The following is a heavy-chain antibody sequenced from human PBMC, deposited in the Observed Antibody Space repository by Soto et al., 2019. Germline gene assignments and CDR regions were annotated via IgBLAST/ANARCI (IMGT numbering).Heavy chain of an antibody. J-gene: IGHJ5*01. CDR1: VGSISIGDYA. V-gene: IGHV4-30-4*01. CDR2: IHYSGST. D-gene: IGHD3-10*01. Sequence: PSETLSLTCTFSVGSISIGDYAWNWIRQPPGKGLEWIGYIHYSGSTYYNAPLKSRVIISEDTSKNQFSLKVKSVTAADTAVFYCARAPYYDSGSYERIGWFDSWGQGAMVTVSS. CDR3: ARAPYYDSGSYERIGWFDS.